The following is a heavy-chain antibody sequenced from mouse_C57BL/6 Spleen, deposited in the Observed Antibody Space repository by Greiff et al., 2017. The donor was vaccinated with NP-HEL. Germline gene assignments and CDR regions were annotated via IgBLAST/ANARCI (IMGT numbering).Heavy chain of an antibody. V-gene: IGHV1-55*01. CDR3: AKAYGSSYRYYAMDY. CDR2: IYPGSGST. D-gene: IGHD1-1*01. Sequence: QVQLQQSGAELVKPGASVKMSCKASGYTFTSYWITWVKQRPGQGLEWIGDIYPGSGSTNYNEKFKSKATLTVDTSSSTAYMQLSSLTSEDSAVYYCAKAYGSSYRYYAMDYWGQGTSVTVSS. J-gene: IGHJ4*01. CDR1: GYTFTSYW.